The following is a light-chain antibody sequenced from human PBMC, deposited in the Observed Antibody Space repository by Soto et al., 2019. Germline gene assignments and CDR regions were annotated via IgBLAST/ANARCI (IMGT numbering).Light chain of an antibody. CDR2: DAS. J-gene: IGKJ2*01. V-gene: IGKV3D-15*01. CDR1: QSVNGN. Sequence: EIVMTQSPATLSVSPGERATLSCRASQSVNGNLAWYQQKPGQAPRLLIYDASTRATGVPARFSGRGSGTEFTLTISSLQSEDFAVYYCQQYNNWPPVYTFGQGTKLEI. CDR3: QQYNNWPPVYT.